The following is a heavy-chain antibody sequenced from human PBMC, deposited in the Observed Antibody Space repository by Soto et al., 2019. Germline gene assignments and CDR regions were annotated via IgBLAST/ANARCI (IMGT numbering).Heavy chain of an antibody. J-gene: IGHJ3*02. CDR3: ARDRSGDGYPFAADAFDI. CDR2: IYYSGST. Sequence: QVQLQESGPGLVKPSQTLSLTCTVSACSISSGGYYWSWIRQHPGNGLEWLGYIYYSGSTSYNPSLKSRITISVDTSKNQYSLKLSSVTAADTAVYSCARDRSGDGYPFAADAFDIWGEGTMVTVGS. D-gene: IGHD3-10*01. CDR1: ACSISSGGYY. V-gene: IGHV4-31*03.